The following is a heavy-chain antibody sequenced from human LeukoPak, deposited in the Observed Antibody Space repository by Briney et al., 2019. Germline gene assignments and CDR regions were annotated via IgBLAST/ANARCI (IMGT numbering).Heavy chain of an antibody. CDR1: GFTFSSYG. J-gene: IGHJ5*02. Sequence: AGGSLRLSCAASGFTFSSYGMHWVRQAPGKGLEWVAFIRYDGSNKYYADSVKGRFTISRDNSKNTLYLQMNSLRAEDTAVYYCAKNRPYISSWYGCSTPWGQGTLVTVSS. D-gene: IGHD2-2*01. V-gene: IGHV3-30*02. CDR3: AKNRPYISSWYGCSTP. CDR2: IRYDGSNK.